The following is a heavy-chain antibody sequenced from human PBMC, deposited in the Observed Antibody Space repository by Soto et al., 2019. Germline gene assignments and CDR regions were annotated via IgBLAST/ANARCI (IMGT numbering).Heavy chain of an antibody. CDR3: ARDHALEWLEGGGDY. D-gene: IGHD5-12*01. V-gene: IGHV1-3*01. CDR2: INAGNGNT. J-gene: IGHJ4*02. Sequence: ASVKVSCKASGYTFTSYAMHWVRQAPGQRLEWMGWINAGNGNTKYSQKFQGRVTITRDTSASTAYMELSSLRSEDTAVYYCARDHALEWLEGGGDYWGQGTLVTVS. CDR1: GYTFTSYA.